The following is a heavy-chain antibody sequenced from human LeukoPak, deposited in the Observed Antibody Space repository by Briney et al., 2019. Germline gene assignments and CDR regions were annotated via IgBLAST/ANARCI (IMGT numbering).Heavy chain of an antibody. J-gene: IGHJ5*02. Sequence: ASVTVSFKVSGYTLTELSMHWVRQAPGKGRAWMGGFDPEDGETIYAQKFQGRVTMTEDTSSDTAYMELSSLRSEDTAVYYCATPRGYYDILTGYSSFDPWGQGTLVTVSS. CDR2: FDPEDGET. CDR3: ATPRGYYDILTGYSSFDP. CDR1: GYTLTELS. D-gene: IGHD3-9*01. V-gene: IGHV1-24*01.